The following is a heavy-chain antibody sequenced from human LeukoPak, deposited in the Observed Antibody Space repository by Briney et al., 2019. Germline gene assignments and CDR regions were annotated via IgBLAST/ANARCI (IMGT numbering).Heavy chain of an antibody. Sequence: ASAKVSCKASGGTLSSYAISWVRQAPGQGREWVGGIIPIFGTANYAQTFQGRVTITADESTSTAYMELSSLRSEDTAVYYCASGGYSYDHYYYYYMDVWGKGTTVTVSS. CDR3: ASGGYSYDHYYYYYMDV. CDR1: GGTLSSYA. J-gene: IGHJ6*03. CDR2: IIPIFGTA. V-gene: IGHV1-69*01. D-gene: IGHD5-18*01.